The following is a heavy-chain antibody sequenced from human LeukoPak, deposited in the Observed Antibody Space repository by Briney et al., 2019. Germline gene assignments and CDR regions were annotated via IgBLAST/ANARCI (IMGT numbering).Heavy chain of an antibody. J-gene: IGHJ4*02. CDR3: ARMYSETPYFFDY. CDR1: GVPISTFD. Sequence: SETLSLTCSVSGVPISTFDWIWIRQPPPKGLEWMGFFSYSGSTKYTPSLKSRVTMSVDTSKSQFSLKLSTVTAADTAVYYCARMYSETPYFFDYWGQGTLVTVSS. CDR2: FSYSGST. V-gene: IGHV4-59*01. D-gene: IGHD1-26*01.